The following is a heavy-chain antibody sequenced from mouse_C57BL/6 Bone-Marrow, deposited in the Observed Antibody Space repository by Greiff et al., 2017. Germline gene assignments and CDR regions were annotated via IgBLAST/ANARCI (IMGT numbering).Heavy chain of an antibody. V-gene: IGHV1-80*01. CDR2: IYPGDGDT. CDR3: ARDWDYFDY. J-gene: IGHJ2*01. D-gene: IGHD4-1*01. CDR1: GYAFSSYG. Sequence: QVQLKQSGAELVKPGASVTISCKASGYAFSSYGMNWVKQRPGQGLEWIGQIYPGDGDTNYNGKFKGKDTLTADNSSSTAYMQLSSLTSEASAVYCCARDWDYFDYWGQGTTLTVSS.